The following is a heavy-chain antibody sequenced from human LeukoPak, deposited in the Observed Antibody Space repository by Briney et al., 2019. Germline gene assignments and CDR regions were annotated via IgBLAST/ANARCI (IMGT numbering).Heavy chain of an antibody. CDR3: ARDLGYNSAS. CDR2: INHDGSST. CDR1: GFTFTNYW. Sequence: GGSLRLSCAASGFTFTNYWMHWVRQVPGKGLVWVSHINHDGSSTNYADSVKGRFTISRDNAKNTLYLQMNSLTAEDTAVYYCARDLGYNSASWGQGTLVTASS. D-gene: IGHD5-18*01. J-gene: IGHJ5*02. V-gene: IGHV3-74*01.